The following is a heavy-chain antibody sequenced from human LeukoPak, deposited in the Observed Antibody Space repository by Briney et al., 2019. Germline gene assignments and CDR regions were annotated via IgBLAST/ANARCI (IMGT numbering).Heavy chain of an antibody. CDR3: ARDLYGGNDSGPY. J-gene: IGHJ4*02. Sequence: GGSLRLSCAASGFTFSSYSMNWVRQAPGKGLEWVSSISSSSSYIYYADSVKGRFTISRDNAKNSLYLQMNSLRAEDTAVYYCARDLYGGNDSGPYWGQGTLVTVSS. D-gene: IGHD4-23*01. CDR2: ISSSSSYI. V-gene: IGHV3-21*01. CDR1: GFTFSSYS.